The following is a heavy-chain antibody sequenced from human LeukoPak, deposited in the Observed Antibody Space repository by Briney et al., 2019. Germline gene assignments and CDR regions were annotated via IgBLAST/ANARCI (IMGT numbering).Heavy chain of an antibody. J-gene: IGHJ4*02. Sequence: GGSLRLSCAASGFTFSNSWKAWVRRAPGKGLEWVANIKQDGSTKHYADALKGRFTISRDNPKNSVYLQMNSLRADDTAVYYCARDTGGSLDYWGQGILVTVAS. D-gene: IGHD2-8*02. V-gene: IGHV3-7*01. CDR2: IKQDGSTK. CDR1: GFTFSNSW. CDR3: ARDTGGSLDY.